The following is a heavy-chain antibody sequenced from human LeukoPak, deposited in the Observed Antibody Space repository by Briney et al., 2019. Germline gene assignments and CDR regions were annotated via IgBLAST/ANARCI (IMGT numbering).Heavy chain of an antibody. CDR2: INHSGST. D-gene: IGHD4-17*01. CDR1: GGSFSGYY. Sequence: SETLSLTCAVYGGSFSGYYWSWIRQPPGKGLEWIGEINHSGSTNYNPSLKSRVTISVDTSKNQFSLKLSSVTAADTAVYYCARANGDRGWFDPWGQGTLVTVSS. CDR3: ARANGDRGWFDP. J-gene: IGHJ5*02. V-gene: IGHV4-34*01.